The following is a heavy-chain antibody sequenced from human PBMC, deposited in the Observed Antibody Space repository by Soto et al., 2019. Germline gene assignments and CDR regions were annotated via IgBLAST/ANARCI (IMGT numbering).Heavy chain of an antibody. Sequence: ASVKVSCKASGGTFSSYAISWVRQAPGQGLEWMGGIIPIFGTANYAQKFQGRVTITADESTSTAYMELSSLRSEDTAVYYCARDDKSRRVTGDYYYYVMDVSGQGTTVTVSS. V-gene: IGHV1-69*13. J-gene: IGHJ6*02. CDR1: GGTFSSYA. CDR2: IIPIFGTA. D-gene: IGHD2-21*02. CDR3: ARDDKSRRVTGDYYYYVMDV.